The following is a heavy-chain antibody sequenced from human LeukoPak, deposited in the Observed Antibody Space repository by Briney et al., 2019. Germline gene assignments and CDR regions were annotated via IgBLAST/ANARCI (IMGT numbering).Heavy chain of an antibody. CDR2: ISGSGGST. V-gene: IGHV3-23*01. CDR1: GFTFSSYA. D-gene: IGHD3-16*01. Sequence: QTGGSLRLSCAASGFTFSSYAMSWVRQAPGKGLEWVSAISGSGGSTYYADSVKGRFTISRDNSKNTLYLQMNSLRAEDTAVYYCAKGYAYPYYFDYWGQGTLVTVPS. CDR3: AKGYAYPYYFDY. J-gene: IGHJ4*02.